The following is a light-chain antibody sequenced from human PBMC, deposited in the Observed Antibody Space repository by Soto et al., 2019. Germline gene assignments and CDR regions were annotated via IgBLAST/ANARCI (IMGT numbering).Light chain of an antibody. CDR1: QSISNW. Sequence: DIHMTQSPSTLSASVGDRVTITCRASQSISNWLAWYQQKPGKAPKLLIYDASSLESGVPSRFSGSGSGTEFTLTISSLQPDDFATYYCQQYNSFLTFGGGTKVDIK. V-gene: IGKV1-5*01. CDR3: QQYNSFLT. CDR2: DAS. J-gene: IGKJ4*01.